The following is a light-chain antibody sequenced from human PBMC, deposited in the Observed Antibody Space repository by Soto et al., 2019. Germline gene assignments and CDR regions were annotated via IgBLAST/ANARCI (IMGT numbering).Light chain of an antibody. J-gene: IGKJ2*03. CDR1: HFIGEW. CDR2: QAS. Sequence: DIQMTQSPSTLSSSIGDRVTITCRASHFIGEWLAWYQQRPGKAPKLLIYQASTLESDVPSRFSGSGSGTEVTLTISSLQPDDFAVYYCQQYNSYSEYSFGQGTKLEIK. CDR3: QQYNSYSEYS. V-gene: IGKV1-5*03.